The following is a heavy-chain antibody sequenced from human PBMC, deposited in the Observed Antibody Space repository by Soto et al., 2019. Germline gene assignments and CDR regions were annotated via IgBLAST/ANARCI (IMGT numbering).Heavy chain of an antibody. D-gene: IGHD3-22*01. J-gene: IGHJ4*02. Sequence: PSETLSLTCTVFGGSITSYYWSWIRQPPGKGLEWIGYIYYSESANYNPSLKSRVTISVDRSKNQFSLKLSSVTAADTAVYYCAGSGYYPNYFDYWGQGTLVSVSS. CDR2: IYYSESA. V-gene: IGHV4-59*12. CDR3: AGSGYYPNYFDY. CDR1: GGSITSYY.